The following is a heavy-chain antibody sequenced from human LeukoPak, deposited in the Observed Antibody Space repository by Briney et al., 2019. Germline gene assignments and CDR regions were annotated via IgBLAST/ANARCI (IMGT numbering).Heavy chain of an antibody. Sequence: SETPSLTCPVSGGFIRSSSYYWGWIRQPPGKGLEWVGRIYYSGSTYYNPSLKSRVTISVDTSKNQFSLKLSSVTAADTAVYYCASADDFWSGYYTSDYWGQGTLVTVSP. CDR2: IYYSGST. CDR1: GGFIRSSSYY. CDR3: ASADDFWSGYYTSDY. V-gene: IGHV4-39*01. J-gene: IGHJ4*02. D-gene: IGHD3-3*01.